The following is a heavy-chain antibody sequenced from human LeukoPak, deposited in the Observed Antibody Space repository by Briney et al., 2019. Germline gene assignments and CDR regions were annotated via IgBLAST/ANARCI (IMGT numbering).Heavy chain of an antibody. CDR1: GYPFNNYD. D-gene: IGHD4-17*01. CDR3: ARLSSHYGDYKVDP. Sequence: ASVKVSCKASGYPFNNYDINWVRQATGQGLEWMGWMNPHSGKTGYAQDFQGRVTMTRDTSISTAYMELSSLRSEDTAVYYCARLSSHYGDYKVDPWGQGTLVTVSS. CDR2: MNPHSGKT. J-gene: IGHJ5*02. V-gene: IGHV1-8*01.